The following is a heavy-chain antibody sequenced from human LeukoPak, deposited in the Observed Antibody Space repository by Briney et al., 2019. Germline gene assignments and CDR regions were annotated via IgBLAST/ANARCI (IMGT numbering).Heavy chain of an antibody. V-gene: IGHV3-7*01. CDR3: ARDYDILTGEVYFDY. CDR1: GFTFSSYW. D-gene: IGHD3-9*01. CDR2: IKQDGSEK. Sequence: GGSLRLSCAASGFTFSSYWMSWVRQAQGKGLEWVANIKQDGSEKYYVDSVKGRFTISRDNAKNSLYLQMNSLRAEDTAVYYCARDYDILTGEVYFDYWGQGTLVTASS. J-gene: IGHJ4*02.